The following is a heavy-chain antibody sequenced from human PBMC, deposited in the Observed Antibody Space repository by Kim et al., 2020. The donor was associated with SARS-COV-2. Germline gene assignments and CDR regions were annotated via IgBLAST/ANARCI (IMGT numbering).Heavy chain of an antibody. D-gene: IGHD6-13*01. V-gene: IGHV1-8*01. J-gene: IGHJ3*02. Sequence: QKVQGRVAMTRDTSINTAYLELSSLTSDDTAVYYCARDSLVAGGTSAFDIWGRGTTVTVSP. CDR3: ARDSLVAGGTSAFDI.